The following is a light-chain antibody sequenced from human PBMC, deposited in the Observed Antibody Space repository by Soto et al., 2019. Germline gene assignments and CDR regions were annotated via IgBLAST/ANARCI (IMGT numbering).Light chain of an antibody. CDR2: VNSDGSH. Sequence: QLVLTQSPSASASLGASVSFTCTLSSGHSSYGIAWHQQQPEKGPRYLMKVNSDGSHRKGDGIPDRFSGSSSGAERYLTISSLQSEDEADYYCQTWGTGIAVFGGGTKLTVL. J-gene: IGLJ2*01. CDR1: SGHSSYG. V-gene: IGLV4-69*01. CDR3: QTWGTGIAV.